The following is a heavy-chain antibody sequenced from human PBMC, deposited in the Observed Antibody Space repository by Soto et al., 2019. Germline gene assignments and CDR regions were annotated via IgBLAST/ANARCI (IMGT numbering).Heavy chain of an antibody. D-gene: IGHD4-17*01. CDR2: ILPIFGTA. Sequence: ASVKVSCKPSGGTFRSYAISWVRQPRGQGLEWMGGILPIFGTANYAQKFQGRVTITADKSTSTAYMELSSLRSEDTAVYYCAREEDYGGNSGGNDYWGQATLVTVSS. J-gene: IGHJ4*02. V-gene: IGHV1-69*06. CDR1: GGTFRSYA. CDR3: AREEDYGGNSGGNDY.